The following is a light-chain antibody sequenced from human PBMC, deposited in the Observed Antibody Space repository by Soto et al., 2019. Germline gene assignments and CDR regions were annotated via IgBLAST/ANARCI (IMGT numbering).Light chain of an antibody. J-gene: IGKJ2*01. CDR1: QSVNNNY. CDR3: QQYGGSPLYT. Sequence: EIVLTQSPGTLSLSPGERATLSCRASQSVNNNYVAWYQQKPGQAPRLLMNGVSSRATGIPDRFSGSGSGTDFFLTINRLEPEDFAVYYCQQYGGSPLYTFGQGTKLEIK. CDR2: GVS. V-gene: IGKV3-20*01.